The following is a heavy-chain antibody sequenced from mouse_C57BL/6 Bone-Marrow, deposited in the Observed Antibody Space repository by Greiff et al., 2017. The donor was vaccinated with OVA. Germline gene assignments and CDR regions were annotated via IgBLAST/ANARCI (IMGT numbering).Heavy chain of an antibody. J-gene: IGHJ4*01. CDR3: SITTVVASYYYAMDY. CDR2: IYPRSGNT. Sequence: QVQLKESGAELARPGASVKLSCKASGYTFTSYGISWVKQRTGQGLEWIGEIYPRSGNTYYNEKFKGKATLTADKSSSTAYMELRSLTSEDSAVYFCSITTVVASYYYAMDYWGQGTSVTVSS. V-gene: IGHV1-81*01. D-gene: IGHD1-1*01. CDR1: GYTFTSYG.